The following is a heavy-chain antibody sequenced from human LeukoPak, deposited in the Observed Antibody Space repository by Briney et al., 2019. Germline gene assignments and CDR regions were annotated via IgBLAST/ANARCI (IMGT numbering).Heavy chain of an antibody. J-gene: IGHJ4*02. CDR3: ATYCGSTSCYTKDN. Sequence: SETLSLTCTVSGGSISSSSYYWGWIRQPPGKGLEWIGSIYYSGSTYYNPSLKSRVTISVDTSKNQFSLKLSSVTAADTAVYYCATYCGSTSCYTKDNWGQGTLVTVSS. CDR1: GGSISSSSYY. V-gene: IGHV4-39*01. D-gene: IGHD2-2*02. CDR2: IYYSGST.